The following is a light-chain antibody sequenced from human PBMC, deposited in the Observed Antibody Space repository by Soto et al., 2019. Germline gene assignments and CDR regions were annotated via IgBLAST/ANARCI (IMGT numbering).Light chain of an antibody. CDR1: SSNIGSNT. J-gene: IGLJ1*01. CDR3: AACDDSLNGYV. V-gene: IGLV1-44*01. CDR2: ANN. Sequence: QSVLTQPPSASGTPGQRVTISCSGSSSNIGSNTVNWYQQLPGTAPKLLIHANNQRPSGVPDRFSGSKSGTSASLAISWLQSEESDYYCAACDDSLNGYVFGPGPKLTVL.